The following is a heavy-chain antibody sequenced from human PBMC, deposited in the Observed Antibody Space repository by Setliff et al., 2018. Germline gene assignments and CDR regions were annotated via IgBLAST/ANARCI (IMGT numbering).Heavy chain of an antibody. CDR2: IYYSGST. J-gene: IGHJ6*03. D-gene: IGHD3-3*01. V-gene: IGHV4-39*02. CDR3: ARDEFLAGSYYYYYYMDV. Sequence: TSETLSLTCTVSGGSISSSSYYWGWIRQPPGKGLEWIGSIYYSGSTYYNPSLKSRGTISVDTSKNQFSMKLSSVTAADTAVYYCARDEFLAGSYYYYYYMDVWGKGTTVTVSS. CDR1: GGSISSSSYY.